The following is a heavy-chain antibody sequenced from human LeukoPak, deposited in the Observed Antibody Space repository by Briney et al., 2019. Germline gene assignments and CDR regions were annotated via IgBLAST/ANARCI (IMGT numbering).Heavy chain of an antibody. D-gene: IGHD3-3*01. J-gene: IGHJ5*02. CDR3: ASSTIFGVVANWFDP. Sequence: PSETLSLTCAVYGGSFSGYYWSWIRQPPGKGLEWIGEINHIGSTNYNPSPKSRVTISVDMSKNQFSLRLSSVTAADTAVYYCASSTIFGVVANWFDPWGQGTLVTVSS. CDR1: GGSFSGYY. V-gene: IGHV4-34*01. CDR2: INHIGST.